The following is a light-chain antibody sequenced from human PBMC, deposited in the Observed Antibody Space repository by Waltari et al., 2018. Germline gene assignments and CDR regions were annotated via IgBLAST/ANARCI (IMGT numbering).Light chain of an antibody. CDR1: TGPVTSGQY. V-gene: IGLV7-46*01. CDR3: FLSYNGPWV. J-gene: IGLJ3*02. CDR2: DTS. Sequence: QAVVTQEPSLTVSPGGTVTLTCGSSTGPVTSGQYPYWFQQKPGQAPRTRIFDTSLNASWAPARFSGSLLGGKAALTLAGAQPEDEAEYYCFLSYNGPWVFGGGTKLTVL.